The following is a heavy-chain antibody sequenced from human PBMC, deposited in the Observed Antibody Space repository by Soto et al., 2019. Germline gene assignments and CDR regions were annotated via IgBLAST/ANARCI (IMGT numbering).Heavy chain of an antibody. Sequence: GGSLRLSCAASGFTFSDYYMSWIRQAPGKGLEWVSYISSSSSYTNYADSVKGRFTISRDNAKNSLYLQMNSLRAEDTAVYYCARGLYCSGGSCYGIDYWGQGTLVTVSS. J-gene: IGHJ4*02. CDR3: ARGLYCSGGSCYGIDY. D-gene: IGHD2-15*01. V-gene: IGHV3-11*05. CDR2: ISSSSSYT. CDR1: GFTFSDYY.